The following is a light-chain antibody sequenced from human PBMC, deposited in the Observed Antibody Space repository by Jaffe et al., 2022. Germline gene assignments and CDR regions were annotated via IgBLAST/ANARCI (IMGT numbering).Light chain of an antibody. CDR3: SSYTSTATLVV. Sequence: QSALTQPASVSGSPGQSITISCTGTSSDIGGYNYVSWYQQHPGKAPKLMIFDVRNRPSGVSYRFSGSKSGNTAALTISGLQAEDEADYYCSSYTSTATLVVFGGGTRLTVL. CDR2: DVR. CDR1: SSDIGGYNY. J-gene: IGLJ3*02. V-gene: IGLV2-14*03.